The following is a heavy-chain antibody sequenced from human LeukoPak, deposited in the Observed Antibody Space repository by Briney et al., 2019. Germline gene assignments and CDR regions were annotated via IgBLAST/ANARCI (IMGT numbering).Heavy chain of an antibody. CDR3: ARDGTRQINIAVPGGDY. D-gene: IGHD6-19*01. Sequence: PGGSLRLSCVASEFTFSKYWMHWVRQARGKGLVSVSRINNDGSRTTYADSVKGRFTISRDNAKNSLYLQMNSLRAEDTATYYCARDGTRQINIAVPGGDYWGQGTLVTVSS. CDR2: INNDGSRT. V-gene: IGHV3-74*01. CDR1: EFTFSKYW. J-gene: IGHJ4*02.